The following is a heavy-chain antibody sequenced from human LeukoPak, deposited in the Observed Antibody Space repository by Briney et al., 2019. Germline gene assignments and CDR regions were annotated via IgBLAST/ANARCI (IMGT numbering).Heavy chain of an antibody. D-gene: IGHD3-10*01. CDR2: INHSGST. J-gene: IGHJ3*02. V-gene: IGHV4-34*01. CDR3: ARDRGTLVRGIKDAFDI. CDR1: GGSFSGYY. Sequence: PSETLSLTCAVYGGSFSGYYWSWIRQPPGKGLEWIGEINHSGSTNYNPSLKSRVTISVDTSKNQFSLKLSSVTAADTAVYYCARDRGTLVRGIKDAFDIWGQGTMVTVSS.